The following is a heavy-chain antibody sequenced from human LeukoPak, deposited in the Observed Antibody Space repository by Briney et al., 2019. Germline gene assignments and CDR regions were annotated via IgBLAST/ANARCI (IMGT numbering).Heavy chain of an antibody. D-gene: IGHD3-10*01. J-gene: IGHJ5*02. CDR2: ISAYNGNT. Sequence: ASVKVSCKASGYTFTSYGISWVRQAPGQGLEWMGWISAYNGNTNYAQKLQGRVTMTTDTSTSTAYMELRSLRSDDTAVYYCARDGVSGSGSYWSLVGYNWFDPWGQGTLVTVSS. CDR3: ARDGVSGSGSYWSLVGYNWFDP. V-gene: IGHV1-18*04. CDR1: GYTFTSYG.